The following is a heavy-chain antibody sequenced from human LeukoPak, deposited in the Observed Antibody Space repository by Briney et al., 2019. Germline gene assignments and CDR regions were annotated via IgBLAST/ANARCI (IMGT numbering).Heavy chain of an antibody. Sequence: PGGSLRLSCAASGSTFSTYAMRWVRQAPGKGLEWVSSISGGDGSPYYADSVKGRFTISRDNSKNTLYLQMNSLRAEDTAVYYCAKGESHPKYYFDYWGQGTLVTVSS. D-gene: IGHD3-10*01. CDR3: AKGESHPKYYFDY. J-gene: IGHJ4*02. CDR1: GSTFSTYA. V-gene: IGHV3-23*01. CDR2: ISGGDGSP.